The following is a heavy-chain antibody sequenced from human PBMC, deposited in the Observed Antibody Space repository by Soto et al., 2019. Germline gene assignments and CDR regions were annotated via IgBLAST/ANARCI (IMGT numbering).Heavy chain of an antibody. CDR1: GFTFSSYA. CDR2: ISGSGGST. Sequence: PGGSLRLSCAASGFTFSSYAMSWVRQAPGKGLEWVSAISGSGGSTYYADSVKGRFTISRDNSKNTLYLQMNSLRAEDTAVYYCAKDQWEYDFWSGSTRPPFDYWGQGTLVTVSS. CDR3: AKDQWEYDFWSGSTRPPFDY. D-gene: IGHD3-3*01. J-gene: IGHJ4*02. V-gene: IGHV3-23*01.